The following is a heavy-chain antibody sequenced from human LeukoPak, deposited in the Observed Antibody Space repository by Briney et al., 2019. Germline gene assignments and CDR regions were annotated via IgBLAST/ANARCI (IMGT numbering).Heavy chain of an antibody. J-gene: IGHJ3*02. V-gene: IGHV3-74*01. CDR1: GFTFSSYW. CDR2: INSDGSST. Sequence: PGGSLRLSCVASGFTFSSYWMHWVRQAPGKGLVWVSRINSDGSSTSYADSVKGRFTISRDNAKNTLYLQMNSLRAEDTAVYYCARDKLGYSSSSGPYDAFDIWGQGTMVTVSS. CDR3: ARDKLGYSSSSGPYDAFDI. D-gene: IGHD6-13*01.